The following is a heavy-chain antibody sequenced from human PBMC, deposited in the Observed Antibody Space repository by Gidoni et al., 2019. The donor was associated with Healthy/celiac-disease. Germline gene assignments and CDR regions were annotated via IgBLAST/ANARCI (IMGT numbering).Heavy chain of an antibody. CDR3: TTDVYCSGGSCYWDYYYYMDV. CDR2: IKSKTGGGTT. D-gene: IGHD2-15*01. V-gene: IGHV3-15*01. J-gene: IGHJ6*03. Sequence: EVQLVESGGGLVKPGGSLRLSCAASGFTFSNAWMSWVRQAPGKGLEWVGRIKSKTGGGTTDYAAPVKGRFTISRDDSKNTLYLQMNSLKTEDTAVYYCTTDVYCSGGSCYWDYYYYMDVWGKGTTVTVSS. CDR1: GFTFSNAW.